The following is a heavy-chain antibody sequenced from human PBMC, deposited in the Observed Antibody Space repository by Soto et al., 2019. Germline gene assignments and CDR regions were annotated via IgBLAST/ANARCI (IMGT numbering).Heavy chain of an antibody. CDR3: AGVRALSGTSITIFGVVTPGGMDV. J-gene: IGHJ6*02. CDR2: IYHSGST. Sequence: PSETLSLTCAVSGGSISSSNWWSWVRQPPGKGLEWIGEIYHSGSTNYNPSLKSRVTISVDKSKNQFSLKLSSVTAADTAVYYCAGVRALSGTSITIFGVVTPGGMDVWGQGTTVTVSS. CDR1: GGSISSSNW. V-gene: IGHV4-4*02. D-gene: IGHD3-3*01.